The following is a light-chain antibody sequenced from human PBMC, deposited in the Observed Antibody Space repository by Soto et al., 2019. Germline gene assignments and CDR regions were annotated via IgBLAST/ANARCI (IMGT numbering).Light chain of an antibody. CDR3: QHYNSYSEA. CDR2: KAS. V-gene: IGKV1-5*03. J-gene: IGKJ1*01. CDR1: QTISSW. Sequence: DIQMTQSPSTLSGSVGDRVTINCRASQTISSWLAWYQQKPGKAPKLLIYKASTLKSGVPSRFSGSGSGTEFTPTISSLQPDDFATYYCQHYNSYSEAFGQGTKVDI.